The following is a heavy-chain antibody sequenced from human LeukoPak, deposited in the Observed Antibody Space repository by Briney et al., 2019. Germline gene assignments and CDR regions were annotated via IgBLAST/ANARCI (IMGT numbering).Heavy chain of an antibody. CDR1: GYTFTGYY. CDR2: INPNSGGT. V-gene: IGHV1-2*06. Sequence: ASVKVSCKAPGYTFTGYYMHWVRQAPGQGLEWMGRINPNSGGTNYAQKFQGRVTITADESTSTAYMKLSSLRSEDTAVYYCARDGGAAHDFWSGYLGYYFDYWGQGTLVTVSS. J-gene: IGHJ4*02. CDR3: ARDGGAAHDFWSGYLGYYFDY. D-gene: IGHD3-3*01.